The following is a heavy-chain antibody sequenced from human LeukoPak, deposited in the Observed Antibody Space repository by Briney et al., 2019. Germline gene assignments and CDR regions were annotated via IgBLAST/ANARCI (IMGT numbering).Heavy chain of an antibody. D-gene: IGHD1-26*01. V-gene: IGHV4-30-2*01. J-gene: IGHJ4*02. CDR2: IYHSGST. CDR1: GGSISSGGYY. Sequence: PSETLSLTCTVSGGSISSGGYYWSWIRQPPGKGLEWIGYIYHSGSTYYNPSLKSRVTISVDRSKNQFSLKLSSVTAADTAVYYCARERKTSGSLYYWGQGTLVTVSS. CDR3: ARERKTSGSLYY.